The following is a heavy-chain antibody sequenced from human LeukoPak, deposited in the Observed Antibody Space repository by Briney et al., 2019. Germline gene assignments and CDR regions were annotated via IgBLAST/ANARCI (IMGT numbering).Heavy chain of an antibody. CDR3: AGGASGTPYNYFHP. Sequence: SETLSLTCSVSGGSIGTYYWSWVRQPPGKGLEWIGYIYYNGRTEYSPSLKGRVTISIDMSKSQFSLILTSVIAADTAVYYCAGGASGTPYNYFHPWGQGTLVTVSS. CDR1: GGSIGTYY. V-gene: IGHV4-59*01. J-gene: IGHJ5*02. D-gene: IGHD1-1*01. CDR2: IYYNGRT.